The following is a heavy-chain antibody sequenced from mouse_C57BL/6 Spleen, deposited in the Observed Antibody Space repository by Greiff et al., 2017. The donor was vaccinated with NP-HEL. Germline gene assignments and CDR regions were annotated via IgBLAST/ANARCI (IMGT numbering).Heavy chain of an antibody. CDR2: IDPSDSYT. V-gene: IGHV1-50*01. CDR3: ARSRYSPFAY. J-gene: IGHJ3*01. Sequence: VQLQQPGAELVKPGASVKLSCKASGYTFTSYWMQWVKQRPGQGLEWIGEIDPSDSYTNYNQKFKGKATLTVDTSSSTAYMQLSSLTSEDSAVYYCARSRYSPFAYWGQGTLVTVSA. D-gene: IGHD2-12*01. CDR1: GYTFTSYW.